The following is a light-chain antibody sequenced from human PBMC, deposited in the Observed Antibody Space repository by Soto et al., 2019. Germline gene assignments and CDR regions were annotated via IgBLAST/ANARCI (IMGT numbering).Light chain of an antibody. CDR1: SGDLGSYNR. CDR2: EVT. CDR3: SSYTNINTRACV. V-gene: IGLV2-14*01. Sequence: SVLTQPASVSETPGQSITISCTGTSGDLGSYNRVSWYQQHPGKAPKLILYEVTDRPSGVSNRFSGSKSGNTASLTISGLQAEDEAQYYCSSYTNINTRACVFGTGTKGTVL. J-gene: IGLJ1*01.